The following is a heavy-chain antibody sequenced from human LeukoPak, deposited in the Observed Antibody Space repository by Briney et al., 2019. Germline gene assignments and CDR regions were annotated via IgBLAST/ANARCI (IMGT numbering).Heavy chain of an antibody. Sequence: SETLSLTCTVSGGSISSSSYYWGWIRQPPGKGLEWMGSIYYSGSTYYNPSLKSRVTISVDTSKNQFSLKLSSVTAADTAVYYCARTRQGIAVAGPTFGTIYYFDYWGQGTLVTVSS. J-gene: IGHJ4*02. CDR2: IYYSGST. V-gene: IGHV4-39*01. CDR3: ARTRQGIAVAGPTFGTIYYFDY. D-gene: IGHD6-19*01. CDR1: GGSISSSSYY.